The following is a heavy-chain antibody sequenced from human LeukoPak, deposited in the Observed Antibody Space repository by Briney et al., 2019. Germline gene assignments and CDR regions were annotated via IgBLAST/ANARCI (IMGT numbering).Heavy chain of an antibody. CDR2: INHSGST. J-gene: IGHJ4*02. D-gene: IGHD1-26*01. V-gene: IGHV4-34*01. Sequence: PSETLSLTCAVYGGSFSGYYWSWIRQPPGKGLEWIGEINHSGSTNYNPSLKSRVTISVDKSKNQFSLKLSSVTAADTAVYYCARDTSGSYSLIYWGQGTLVTVSS. CDR1: GGSFSGYY. CDR3: ARDTSGSYSLIY.